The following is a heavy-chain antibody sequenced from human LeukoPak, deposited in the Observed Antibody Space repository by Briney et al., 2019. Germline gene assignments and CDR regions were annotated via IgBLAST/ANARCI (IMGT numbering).Heavy chain of an antibody. J-gene: IGHJ6*03. CDR2: IYYSGST. CDR3: ARGNYRERGYSYSGYHYMDV. Sequence: PSETLSLTCTVSGGSISSSSYYWGWIRQPPGKGLEWIGYIYYSGSTKYNPSLKSRVTISVDTSKNQFSLKLSSVTAADTAVYYCARGNYRERGYSYSGYHYMDVWGKGTTVTVSS. D-gene: IGHD5-18*01. V-gene: IGHV4-61*05. CDR1: GGSISSSSYY.